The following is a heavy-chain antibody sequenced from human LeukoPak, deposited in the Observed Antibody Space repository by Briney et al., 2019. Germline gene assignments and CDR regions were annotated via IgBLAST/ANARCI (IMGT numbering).Heavy chain of an antibody. CDR2: IYHSGRT. J-gene: IGHJ4*02. CDR3: ASWPRIWFGELPFDY. V-gene: IGHV4-38-2*02. Sequence: PSETLSLTCTVSGYSISSGYYWGWIRQPPGKGLEWIGIIYHSGRTDYNPSLKSRVTISEDTSKNQFSLKLSSVTAADTAVYYCASWPRIWFGELPFDYWGQGTLVTVSS. CDR1: GYSISSGYY. D-gene: IGHD3-10*01.